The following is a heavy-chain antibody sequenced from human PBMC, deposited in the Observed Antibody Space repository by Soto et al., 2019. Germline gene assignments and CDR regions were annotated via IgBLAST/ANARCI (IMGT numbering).Heavy chain of an antibody. Sequence: LSLTCTVSGGSISSYYWSWIRQPAGKGLEWIGRIYTSGSTNYNPSLKSRVTMSVDTSKNQFSLKLSSVTAADTAVYYCARQDSSSWSEGWFDPWGQGTLVTVS. D-gene: IGHD6-13*01. CDR2: IYTSGST. V-gene: IGHV4-4*07. CDR3: ARQDSSSWSEGWFDP. CDR1: GGSISSYY. J-gene: IGHJ5*02.